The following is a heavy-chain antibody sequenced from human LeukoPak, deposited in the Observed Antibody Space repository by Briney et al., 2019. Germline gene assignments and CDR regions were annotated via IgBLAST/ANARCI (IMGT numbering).Heavy chain of an antibody. CDR2: IYYSGST. V-gene: IGHV4-39*01. Sequence: PTETLSLTCTVSGGSISSSPYYWGWIRQPPGKGLEWIGNIYYSGSTYYNPSLKTRVTISVDTSKNQFSLKLTSVTAADTAVYYCARHASVDGNWPRPLDYWGQGSLVTVSS. J-gene: IGHJ4*02. CDR3: ARHASVDGNWPRPLDY. D-gene: IGHD6-19*01. CDR1: GGSISSSPYY.